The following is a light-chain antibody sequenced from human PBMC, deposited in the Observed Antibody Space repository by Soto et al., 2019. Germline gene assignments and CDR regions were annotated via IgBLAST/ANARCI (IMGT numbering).Light chain of an antibody. CDR3: QAWDSSTHYV. Sequence: SYELTQPPSVSVSPGQTASITCSGDKLGDKYACWYQQKPGQSPVLVIYQDSKRPSGIPERFSGSNCGNTATLTISGTQAMDEADYYCQAWDSSTHYVFGTGTKVTVL. J-gene: IGLJ1*01. CDR1: KLGDKY. CDR2: QDS. V-gene: IGLV3-1*01.